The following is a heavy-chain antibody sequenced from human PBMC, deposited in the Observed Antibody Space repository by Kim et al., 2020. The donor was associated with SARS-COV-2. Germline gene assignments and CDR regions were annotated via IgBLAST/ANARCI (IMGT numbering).Heavy chain of an antibody. CDR2: IYYSGST. Sequence: SETLSLTCTVSGGSISSYYWSWIRQPPGKGLEWIGYIYYSGSTNYNPSLKSRVTISVDTSKNQFSLKLSSVTAADTAVYYCARDHMAYDSSGYYLGAFDIWGQGTMVTVSS. J-gene: IGHJ3*02. D-gene: IGHD3-22*01. V-gene: IGHV4-59*13. CDR1: GGSISSYY. CDR3: ARDHMAYDSSGYYLGAFDI.